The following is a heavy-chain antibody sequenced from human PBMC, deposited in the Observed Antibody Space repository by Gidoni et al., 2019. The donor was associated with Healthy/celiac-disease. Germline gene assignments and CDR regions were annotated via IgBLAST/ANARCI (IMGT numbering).Heavy chain of an antibody. CDR3: ARDHYYDSSGYNNWFDP. CDR2: INPSGGST. D-gene: IGHD3-22*01. J-gene: IGHJ5*02. Sequence: QVQLVQSGAEVKKPGASVKVSCKASGYTFTSYYMHWVRQAPGQGLEWMGIINPSGGSTSYAQKLQGRVTMTRDTSTSTVYMELSSLRSEDTAVYYCARDHYYDSSGYNNWFDPWGQGTLVTVSS. CDR1: GYTFTSYY. V-gene: IGHV1-46*04.